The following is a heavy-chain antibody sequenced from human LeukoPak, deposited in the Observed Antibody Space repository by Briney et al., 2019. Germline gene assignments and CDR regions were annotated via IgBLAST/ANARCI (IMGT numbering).Heavy chain of an antibody. J-gene: IGHJ4*02. V-gene: IGHV4-39*01. D-gene: IGHD3-3*01. CDR3: ARSVYGSGGYYDFWSGYYTRGHYFDY. CDR1: GASISSGDYY. Sequence: SETLSLTCTVSGASISSGDYYWSWIRQPPGKGLEWIGSIYYSGSTYYNPSLKSRVTISVDTSKNQFSLKLSSVTAADTAVYYCARSVYGSGGYYDFWSGYYTRGHYFDYWGQGTLVTVSS. CDR2: IYYSGST.